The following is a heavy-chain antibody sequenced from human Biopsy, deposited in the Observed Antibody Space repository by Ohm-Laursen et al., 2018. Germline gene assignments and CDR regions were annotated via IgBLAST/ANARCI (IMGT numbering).Heavy chain of an antibody. J-gene: IGHJ4*02. D-gene: IGHD1-7*01. CDR1: SGLISNYY. V-gene: IGHV4-4*07. CDR2: LYTSGDT. CDR3: ARGPKRLTGTSYFED. Sequence: TLSLTCPVSSGLISNYYWSWMRQPAGKGLEWIGRLYTSGDTNYNPSLKSRVSVSEDTSKNQFSLWLTSVTAADTAVYYCARGPKRLTGTSYFEDWGRGILVTVSS.